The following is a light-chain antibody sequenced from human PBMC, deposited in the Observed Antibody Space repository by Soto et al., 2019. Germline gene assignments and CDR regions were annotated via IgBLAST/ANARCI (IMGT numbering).Light chain of an antibody. V-gene: IGKV1-5*03. J-gene: IGKJ1*01. CDR1: QSISRW. Sequence: DTQMTQSPSTLSASVGDRVTITCRARQSISRWLAWYQQKPGKAPKLLIYKESSLESGVPSTFRGRGSGTEFTLTISSLQPDDFAPYYCQQYNSYPWTFGQGTKVEIK. CDR3: QQYNSYPWT. CDR2: KES.